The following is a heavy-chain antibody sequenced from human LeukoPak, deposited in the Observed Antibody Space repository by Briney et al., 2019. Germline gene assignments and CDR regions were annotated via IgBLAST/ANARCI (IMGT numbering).Heavy chain of an antibody. V-gene: IGHV3-11*01. CDR2: ISSSGSTI. CDR3: ASSVAAAGSIDY. CDR1: GFTFSDYY. D-gene: IGHD6-13*01. Sequence: GGSLRLSCAASGFTFSDYYMSWIRQAPGKGLEWVSYISSSGSTIYYTDSVKGRFTISRDNAKNSLYLQMNSLRAEDTAVYYCASSVAAAGSIDYWGQGTLVTVSS. J-gene: IGHJ4*02.